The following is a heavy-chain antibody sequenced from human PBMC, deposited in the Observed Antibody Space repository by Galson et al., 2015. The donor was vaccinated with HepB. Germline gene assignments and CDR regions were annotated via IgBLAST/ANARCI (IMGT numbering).Heavy chain of an antibody. V-gene: IGHV1-3*01. D-gene: IGHD3-22*01. Sequence: SVKVSCKASGYTFTSYAMHWVRQAPGQRLEWMGWINVGNGNTKYSQKLQGRVTITRDTSASTAYMELSSLRSEDTAVYYCARAPMTYYYDSSGYYAAPYHYGMDVWGQGTTVTVSS. CDR3: ARAPMTYYYDSSGYYAAPYHYGMDV. CDR1: GYTFTSYA. J-gene: IGHJ6*02. CDR2: INVGNGNT.